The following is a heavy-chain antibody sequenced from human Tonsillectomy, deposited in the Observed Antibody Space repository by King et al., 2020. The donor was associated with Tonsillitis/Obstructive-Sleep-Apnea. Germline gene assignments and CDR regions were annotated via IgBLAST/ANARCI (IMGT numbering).Heavy chain of an antibody. CDR1: GGSISSYY. D-gene: IGHD3-3*01. V-gene: IGHV4-59*08. J-gene: IGHJ3*02. Sequence: QLQESGPGLVKPSETLSLTCTVSGGSISSYYWSWIRQPPGKGLEWIGYIYYSGNTNYNPSLKSRVTISVDTSKNQFSLKLSSVTSAVTAVYYCARHINAYYDFWSGYYTGIDAFDIWGQGTMVTVSS. CDR3: ARHINAYYDFWSGYYTGIDAFDI. CDR2: IYYSGNT.